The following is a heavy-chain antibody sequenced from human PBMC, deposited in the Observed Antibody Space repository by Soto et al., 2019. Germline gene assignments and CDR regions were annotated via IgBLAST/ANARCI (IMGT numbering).Heavy chain of an antibody. D-gene: IGHD3-22*01. V-gene: IGHV4-61*01. Sequence: ASETLSLTCTVSGGSVSSGSYYWSWIRQPPGKGLEWIGYIYYSGSTNYNPSLKSRVTISVDTSKNQFSLKLSSVTAADTAVYYCARVAIGRIYYFDYWGQGTLVTVSS. J-gene: IGHJ4*02. CDR1: GGSVSSGSYY. CDR3: ARVAIGRIYYFDY. CDR2: IYYSGST.